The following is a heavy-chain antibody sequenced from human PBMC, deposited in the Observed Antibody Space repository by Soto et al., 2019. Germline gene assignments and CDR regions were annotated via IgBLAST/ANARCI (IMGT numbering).Heavy chain of an antibody. CDR1: GVTFSSSA. J-gene: IGHJ5*02. D-gene: IGHD5-12*01. CDR3: AKEITYSGYDFGAGWFDP. CDR2: ISGSGGST. Sequence: EVQLLESGGGLVQPGGSLRLSCAASGVTFSSSAMSWVRQAPGKGLEWVSAISGSGGSTYYADSVKGRFTISRDNSKNTLYLQMNSLRAEDTAVYYCAKEITYSGYDFGAGWFDPWGQGTLVTVSS. V-gene: IGHV3-23*01.